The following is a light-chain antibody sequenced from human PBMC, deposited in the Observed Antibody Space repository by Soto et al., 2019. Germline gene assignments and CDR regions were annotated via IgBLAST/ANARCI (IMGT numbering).Light chain of an antibody. CDR1: SSDVGGYNY. V-gene: IGLV2-14*01. J-gene: IGLJ1*01. Sequence: QSALTQPASVSGSPGQSITISCTGTSSDVGGYNYVSWYQQHPGKAPKLMIYDVSNRPSGVSNRFSGSKSGNTASLTISGLQAEDEADYYGSSYTSRSNPLYVFGTGTKLTVL. CDR3: SSYTSRSNPLYV. CDR2: DVS.